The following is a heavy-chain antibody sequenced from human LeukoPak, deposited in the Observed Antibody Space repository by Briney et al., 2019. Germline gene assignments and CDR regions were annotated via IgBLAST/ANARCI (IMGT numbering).Heavy chain of an antibody. J-gene: IGHJ5*02. CDR2: IYYSGST. CDR3: ARRSRGAAAGTAWFDP. CDR1: GGSISSYY. Sequence: PSETLSLTCSVSGGSISSYYWSWIRQPPGKGLEWIGYIYYSGSTNYNPSLKSRVTISVDTSKNQFSLKLSSVTAADTAVYYCARRSRGAAAGTAWFDPWGQGTLVTVSS. D-gene: IGHD6-13*01. V-gene: IGHV4-59*08.